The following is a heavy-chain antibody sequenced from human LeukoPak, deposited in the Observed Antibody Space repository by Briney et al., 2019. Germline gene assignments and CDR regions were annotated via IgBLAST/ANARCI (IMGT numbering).Heavy chain of an antibody. CDR3: ARPYYYDSRIDP. J-gene: IGHJ5*02. Sequence: SQTLSLTCTVSGVSISSGEYYWSWIRQPPGKGLEWIAYMYSSGSTYYNPSLKSRATISVDTSKNQFSLKLSSVPAADTAVYYCARPYYYDSRIDPWGQGTLVTVSS. CDR1: GVSISSGEYY. V-gene: IGHV4-30-4*01. D-gene: IGHD3-22*01. CDR2: MYSSGST.